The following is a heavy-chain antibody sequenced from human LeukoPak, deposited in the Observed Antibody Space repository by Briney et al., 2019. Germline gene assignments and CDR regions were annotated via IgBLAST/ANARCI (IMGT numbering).Heavy chain of an antibody. CDR2: IYPGDSDT. D-gene: IGHD7-27*01. Sequence: XWXXWXRQXXXXGXEXMGIIYPGDSDTRYSPSFQGQVTISADKSISTAYLQWSSLKASDTAMYYCARQSGPGDRVNDYWGQGTLVTVSS. CDR1: XW. J-gene: IGHJ4*02. CDR3: ARQSGPGDRVNDY. V-gene: IGHV5-51*01.